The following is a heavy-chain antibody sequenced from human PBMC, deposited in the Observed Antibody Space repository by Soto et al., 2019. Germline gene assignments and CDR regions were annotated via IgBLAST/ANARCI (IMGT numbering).Heavy chain of an antibody. CDR2: IYYSGTT. V-gene: IGHV4-31*03. CDR1: GGSMSSEGYY. Sequence: SETLSLTCTVSGGSMSSEGYYWSWFRQLPGKGLEWIGDIYYSGTTYHNPSLRSRLTISGDASKNQFSLKLSSVTAADTALYYCARERGYSYGPYYYDYWGQGTLVTVSS. D-gene: IGHD5-18*01. CDR3: ARERGYSYGPYYYDY. J-gene: IGHJ4*02.